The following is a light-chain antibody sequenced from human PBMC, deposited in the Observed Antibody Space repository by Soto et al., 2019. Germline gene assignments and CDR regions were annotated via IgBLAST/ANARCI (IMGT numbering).Light chain of an antibody. CDR2: WAS. V-gene: IGKV4-1*01. CDR3: QQYYTTPWT. CDR1: QSVLYSSNNKNF. Sequence: DIVMTQSPDSQAVSLGERATINCKSSQSVLYSSNNKNFLAWYQQKPGQPPKLLIHWASTRESGVPDRFSGSGSGTDFTLTISSLQAEDVAVYYCQQYYTTPWTFGQGTKVEIK. J-gene: IGKJ1*01.